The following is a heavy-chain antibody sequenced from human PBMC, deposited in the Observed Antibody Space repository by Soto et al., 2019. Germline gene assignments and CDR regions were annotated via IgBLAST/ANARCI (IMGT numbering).Heavy chain of an antibody. V-gene: IGHV4-31*03. CDR1: GGSISSGGYY. Sequence: LSLTCTVSGGSISSGGYYWSWIRQHPGKGLEWIGYIYYSGSTYYNPSLKSRVTISVDTSKNQFSLKLSSVTAADTAVYYCARHYDNSDYHYYFDYWGQGTLVTVSS. J-gene: IGHJ4*02. CDR2: IYYSGST. CDR3: ARHYDNSDYHYYFDY. D-gene: IGHD3-22*01.